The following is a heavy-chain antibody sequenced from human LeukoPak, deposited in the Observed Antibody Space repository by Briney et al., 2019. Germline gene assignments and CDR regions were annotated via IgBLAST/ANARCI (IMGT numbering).Heavy chain of an antibody. J-gene: IGHJ3*02. V-gene: IGHV3-74*01. CDR3: ARGVRGCSSTSCYLAI. CDR2: INSDGSST. D-gene: IGHD2-2*01. CDR1: GFTFSGYW. Sequence: GGSLRLSCAASGFTFSGYWTHWVRQAPGKGLVWVSRINSDGSSTSYADSVKGRFTISRDNAKNTLYLQMNSLRAEDTAVYYCARGVRGCSSTSCYLAIWGQGTMVTVSS.